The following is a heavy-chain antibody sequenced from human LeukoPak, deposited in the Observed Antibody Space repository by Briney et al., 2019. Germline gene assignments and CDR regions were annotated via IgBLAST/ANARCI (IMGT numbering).Heavy chain of an antibody. V-gene: IGHV3-23*01. D-gene: IGHD3-10*01. CDR3: AKRGGRVGVITYYYDS. CDR2: ITGSGSST. CDR1: GFTFSNYA. J-gene: IGHJ4*02. Sequence: GGSLRLSCAASGFTFSNYAMSWVRQASGKGLEWVSGITGSGSSTYYADSVKGRFTISRDRSKNTLDLQMNSLRAEDTAVYYCAKRGGRVGVITYYYDSWGRGTLVTVSS.